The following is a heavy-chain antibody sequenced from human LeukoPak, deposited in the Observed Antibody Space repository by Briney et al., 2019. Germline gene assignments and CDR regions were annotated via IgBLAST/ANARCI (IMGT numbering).Heavy chain of an antibody. V-gene: IGHV3-66*01. D-gene: IGHD2-21*01. CDR2: LSNTENS. CDR1: GFSVRGSF. J-gene: IGHJ4*02. CDR3: ARAIGVVDCGTQTCYPYHFDK. Sequence: GGSLRLSCAASGFSVRGSFMTWVRQAPGKGLEWVSLLSNTENSFYADSVKGRFTLSRDISNNTLYLHMHSLRGEDTAVYSCARAIGVVDCGTQTCYPYHFDKWGRGTLVTVSS.